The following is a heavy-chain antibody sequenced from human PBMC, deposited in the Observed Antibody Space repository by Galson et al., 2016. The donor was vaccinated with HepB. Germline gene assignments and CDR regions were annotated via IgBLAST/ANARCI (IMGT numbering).Heavy chain of an antibody. J-gene: IGHJ6*02. D-gene: IGHD3-3*01. CDR1: GGSFSGYY. Sequence: SETLSLTCAVCGGSFSGYYWTWIRQTPGKGLEWIGEISHNGRTHSIPSLKSRVTMSVDTSKSQFALKLFSVTAADTAVYFCARNTYYDFWGGYLPGPPRGGTDGLDVWGQGTTVTVSS. CDR3: ARNTYYDFWGGYLPGPPRGGTDGLDV. CDR2: ISHNGRT. V-gene: IGHV4-34*01.